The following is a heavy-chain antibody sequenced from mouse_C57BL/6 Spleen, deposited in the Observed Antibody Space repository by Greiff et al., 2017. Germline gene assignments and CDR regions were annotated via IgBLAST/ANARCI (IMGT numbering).Heavy chain of an antibody. J-gene: IGHJ1*03. CDR2: ISSGSSTI. CDR3: ARGTVVAPDV. V-gene: IGHV5-17*01. Sequence: EVQRVESGGGLVKPGGSLKLSCAASGFTFSDYGMHWVRQAPEKGLEWVAYISSGSSTIYYADTVKGRFTLSRDNAKNTLFLQMTSLRSEDTAMYYCARGTVVAPDVWGTGTTVTVSS. CDR1: GFTFSDYG. D-gene: IGHD1-1*01.